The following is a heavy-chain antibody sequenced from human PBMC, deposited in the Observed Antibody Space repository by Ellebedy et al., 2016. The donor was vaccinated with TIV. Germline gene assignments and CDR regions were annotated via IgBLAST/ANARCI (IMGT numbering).Heavy chain of an antibody. CDR3: AREYRGYDSVFDS. V-gene: IGHV3-30*04. D-gene: IGHD5-12*01. Sequence: GGSLRLXCATSGFTFSDYALHWVRQAPGKGLEWVAVMSSDGNNQFYADSMKGRFSISRDNSKTTVYLQMSSLRADDTAVYYCAREYRGYDSVFDSWGQGILVTVS. CDR2: MSSDGNNQ. J-gene: IGHJ4*02. CDR1: GFTFSDYA.